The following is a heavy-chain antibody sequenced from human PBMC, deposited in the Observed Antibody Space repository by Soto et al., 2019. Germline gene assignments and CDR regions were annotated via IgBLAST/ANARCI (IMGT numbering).Heavy chain of an antibody. CDR1: GYTFTTYY. CDR3: ARAGYCSGGTCFHGNFDY. D-gene: IGHD2-15*01. CDR2: INPNGGST. J-gene: IGHJ4*02. Sequence: QVQLVQSGAEVKKPGASVKVSRKASGYTFTTYYMHWVRQAPGQGLEWMGIINPNGGSTTYAQKFQVRVTMTRDTSTSTVYMELSSLRSEDTAVYYCARAGYCSGGTCFHGNFDYWGQGTLVTVSS. V-gene: IGHV1-46*01.